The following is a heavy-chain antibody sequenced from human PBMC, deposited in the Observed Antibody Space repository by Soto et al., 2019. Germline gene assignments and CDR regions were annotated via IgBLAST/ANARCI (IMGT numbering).Heavy chain of an antibody. Sequence: ASVKVSCKASGYTFTSYYMHWVRQAPGQGLEWMGIINPSGGSTSYAQKFQGRVTMTRDTSTSTVYMELSSLRSEDTAVYYCAREARYWSSTSCYDRAFDFWGQGTMVTVSS. CDR3: AREARYWSSTSCYDRAFDF. D-gene: IGHD2-2*01. CDR2: INPSGGST. J-gene: IGHJ3*01. V-gene: IGHV1-46*01. CDR1: GYTFTSYY.